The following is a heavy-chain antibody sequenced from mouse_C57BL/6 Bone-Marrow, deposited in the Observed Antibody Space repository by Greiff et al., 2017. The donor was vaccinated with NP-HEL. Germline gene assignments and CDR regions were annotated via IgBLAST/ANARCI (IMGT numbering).Heavy chain of an antibody. CDR3: ARYYYGSGYFDY. D-gene: IGHD1-1*01. CDR1: GYTFTNYW. V-gene: IGHV1-72*01. CDR2: LDPNSGGT. J-gene: IGHJ2*01. Sequence: QVQLQQPGAELVKPGASVKLSCKASGYTFTNYWMHWVKQRPGRGLEWIGRLDPNSGGTTSNEKLKSNATLTVDKPSSTAYLQLSSLTSEDSAVYYCARYYYGSGYFDYWGQGTTLTVSS.